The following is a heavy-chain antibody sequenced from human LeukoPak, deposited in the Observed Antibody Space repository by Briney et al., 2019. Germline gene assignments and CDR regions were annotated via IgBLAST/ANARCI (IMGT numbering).Heavy chain of an antibody. CDR1: GDSINNYY. V-gene: IGHV4-4*07. D-gene: IGHD6-13*01. CDR2: IYTTGST. CDR3: ARGFFERYSSSWAFFDY. J-gene: IGHJ4*02. Sequence: PSETLSLTCTVSGDSINNYYWSWIRQPAGRGLEWIGRIYTTGSTKYNPSLMSRVTMSLDTSKNQFSLKLTSVTAADTAVYYCARGFFERYSSSWAFFDYWGQGILVTVSS.